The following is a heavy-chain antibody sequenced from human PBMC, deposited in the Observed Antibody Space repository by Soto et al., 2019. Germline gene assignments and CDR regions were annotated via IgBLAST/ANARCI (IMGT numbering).Heavy chain of an antibody. CDR3: ARETVTIFGVVIRGYFDY. J-gene: IGHJ4*02. Sequence: QVQLVQSGAEVKKPGSSVKVSCKASGGTFSSYAISWVRQAPGLGLEWMGGIIPIFGTANYAQKFQGRVTITADKSTSTAYMELSSLRSEDTAVYYCARETVTIFGVVIRGYFDYWGQGTLVTVSS. V-gene: IGHV1-69*06. D-gene: IGHD3-3*01. CDR2: IIPIFGTA. CDR1: GGTFSSYA.